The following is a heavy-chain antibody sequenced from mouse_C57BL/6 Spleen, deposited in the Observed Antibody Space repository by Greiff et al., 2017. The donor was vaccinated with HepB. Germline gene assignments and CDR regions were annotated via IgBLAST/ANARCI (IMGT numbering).Heavy chain of an antibody. CDR3: ARDRDYAMDY. J-gene: IGHJ4*01. V-gene: IGHV5-4*01. Sequence: EVQLVESGGGLVKPGGSLKLSCAASGFTFSSYAMSWVRQTPEKRLEWVATISDGGSYTYYPDNVKGRFTISRDNAKNNLYLQMSHLKSEDTAMYYCARDRDYAMDYWGQGTSVTVYS. CDR2: ISDGGSYT. CDR1: GFTFSSYA.